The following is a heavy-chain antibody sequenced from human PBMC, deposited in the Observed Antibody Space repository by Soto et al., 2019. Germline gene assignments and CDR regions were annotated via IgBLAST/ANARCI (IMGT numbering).Heavy chain of an antibody. CDR3: ARARLSVWGSYRYRHFDY. CDR2: MNPNSGNT. D-gene: IGHD3-16*02. J-gene: IGHJ4*02. V-gene: IGHV1-8*01. Sequence: ASVKVSCKASGYTFTSYDINWVRQATGQGLEWMGWMNPNSGNTGYAQKFQGRVTMTRNTSISTAYMELSSLRSEDTAVYYCARARLSVWGSYRYRHFDYWGQGTLLTVSS. CDR1: GYTFTSYD.